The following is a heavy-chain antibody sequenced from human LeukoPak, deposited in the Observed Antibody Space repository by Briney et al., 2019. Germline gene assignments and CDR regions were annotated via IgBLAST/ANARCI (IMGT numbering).Heavy chain of an antibody. CDR1: ESTFSSYW. CDR3: ARLGARQMLEY. J-gene: IGHJ4*02. V-gene: IGHV3-7*01. Sequence: PGGSLRLSCAASESTFSSYWMSWVRQAPGKGLEWVANIKQDGGQIYYLESVKGRFTVSRDNAKNSLYLQMNSLRAADTAVYYCARLGARQMLEYWGQGTLVTVSS. D-gene: IGHD4-17*01. CDR2: IKQDGGQI.